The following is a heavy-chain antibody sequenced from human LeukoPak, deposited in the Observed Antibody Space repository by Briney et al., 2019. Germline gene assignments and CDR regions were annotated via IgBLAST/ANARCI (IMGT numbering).Heavy chain of an antibody. V-gene: IGHV3-21*01. J-gene: IGHJ4*02. CDR3: TSEVATIEGKFDY. D-gene: IGHD5-12*01. CDR2: ITSTSSFI. CDR1: GFTFRTYT. Sequence: GGSLRLSCAASGFTFRTYTMNWVRQAPGKGLEWVSSITSTSSFIFYADSVQGRFTISRDNAKNSLYLQMGSLRAEDTAVYYCTSEVATIEGKFDYWGQGTLVTVSS.